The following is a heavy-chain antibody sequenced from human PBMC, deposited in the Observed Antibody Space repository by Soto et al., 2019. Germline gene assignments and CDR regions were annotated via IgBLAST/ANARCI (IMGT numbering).Heavy chain of an antibody. D-gene: IGHD3-9*01. CDR3: VRSAYDILTGYYRI. Sequence: QAQLVQSGAEVKKPGASVKVACKASGYSFTNSGISWVRPSPVQGLEWMGWISAYNGNTNYAQKLQGRLTVTTDTSTSTGYMELRRLRSDDTAVYYCVRSAYDILTGYYRIWGQGTMVTVSS. V-gene: IGHV1-18*01. CDR1: GYSFTNSG. CDR2: ISAYNGNT. J-gene: IGHJ3*02.